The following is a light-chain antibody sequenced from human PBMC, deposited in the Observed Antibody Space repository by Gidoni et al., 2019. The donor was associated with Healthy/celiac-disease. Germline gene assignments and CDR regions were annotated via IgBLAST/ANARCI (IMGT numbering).Light chain of an antibody. CDR2: DAS. J-gene: IGKJ2*01. CDR1: QSVSSY. Sequence: EIVLTQSQATLSLSPGERATLSCRASQSVSSYLAWYQQKPGQAPRLLIYDASNRATGIPARCSGSGSGKDFTLTISSLEPEDFAVYYCQQRSNWYTFGQGTKLEIK. V-gene: IGKV3-11*01. CDR3: QQRSNWYT.